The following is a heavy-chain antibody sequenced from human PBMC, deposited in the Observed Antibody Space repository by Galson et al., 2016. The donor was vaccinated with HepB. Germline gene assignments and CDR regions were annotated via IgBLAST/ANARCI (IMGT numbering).Heavy chain of an antibody. CDR2: ISANGITT. V-gene: IGHV3-23*01. J-gene: IGHJ4*02. CDR3: ARVGYGGFDY. D-gene: IGHD4-23*01. Sequence: SLRLSCAASGFTFSSCAMTWVRQAPGRGLEWVSAISANGITTYYADSVKDRFVISRDNAKNSLYLQMNSLRAEDTAVYFCARVGYGGFDYWGQGTLVTVSS. CDR1: GFTFSSCA.